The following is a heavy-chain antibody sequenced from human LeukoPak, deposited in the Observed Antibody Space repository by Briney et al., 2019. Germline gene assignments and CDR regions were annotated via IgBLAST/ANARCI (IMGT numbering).Heavy chain of an antibody. CDR3: ARFSGYSTYGSFDY. V-gene: IGHV1-69*13. D-gene: IGHD6-13*01. J-gene: IGHJ4*02. CDR1: GGTFSSYA. Sequence: ASVKVSCKASGGTFSSYAISWVRQAPGQGLEWMGGIIPIFGTANYAQEFQGRVTITADESTSTAYMELSSLRSEDTAVYYCARFSGYSTYGSFDYWGQGTLVTVSS. CDR2: IIPIFGTA.